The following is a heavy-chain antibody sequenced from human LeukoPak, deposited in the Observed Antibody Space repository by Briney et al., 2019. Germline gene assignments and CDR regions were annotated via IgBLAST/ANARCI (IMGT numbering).Heavy chain of an antibody. J-gene: IGHJ4*02. V-gene: IGHV1-8*01. CDR2: MNPNSVNT. Sequence: ASVNVSCKASGYTFTSYDNNWVRQATGQGLEWMGWMNPNSVNTGYAQKFQGRVTMIRNTSISTAYMELSSLRSEDAAVYYCHSGSYYFDYWGQGTLVSVSS. CDR3: HSGSYYFDY. CDR1: GYTFTSYD. D-gene: IGHD1-26*01.